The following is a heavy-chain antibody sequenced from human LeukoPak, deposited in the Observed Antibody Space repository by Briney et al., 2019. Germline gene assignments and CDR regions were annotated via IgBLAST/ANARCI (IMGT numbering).Heavy chain of an antibody. CDR2: INHSGST. CDR3: ARGGAIVVVPAASKRGYNWFDP. CDR1: GGSFSGYY. D-gene: IGHD2-2*01. Sequence: SETLSLTCAVYGGSFSGYYWSWIRQPPGKGLEWIGEINHSGSTNYNPSLKSRVTTSVDTSKNQFSLKLSSVTAADTAVYYCARGGAIVVVPAASKRGYNWFDPWGQGTLVTDSS. J-gene: IGHJ5*02. V-gene: IGHV4-34*01.